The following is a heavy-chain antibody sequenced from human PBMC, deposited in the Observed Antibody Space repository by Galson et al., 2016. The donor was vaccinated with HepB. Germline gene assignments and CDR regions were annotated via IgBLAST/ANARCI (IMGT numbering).Heavy chain of an antibody. CDR1: GFIFRSYG. CDR2: IRYDGSNK. D-gene: IGHD3-3*01. CDR3: ARGVTIFGVVTNPSDV. Sequence: LRLSCAVSGFIFRSYGMHWVRQAPGKGLEWVAVIRYDGSNKYYADSVKGRFTISRDNSKDTLYLQMDSLKAEDTAVYYCARGVTIFGVVTNPSDVWGQGTTVTVSS. V-gene: IGHV3-33*01. J-gene: IGHJ6*01.